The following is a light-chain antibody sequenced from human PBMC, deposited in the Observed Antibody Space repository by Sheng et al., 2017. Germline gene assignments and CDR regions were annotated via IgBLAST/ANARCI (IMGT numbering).Light chain of an antibody. J-gene: IGLJ2*01. CDR2: EVT. CDR1: SSDVGGYHY. CDR3: SSYAGSNIVL. Sequence: QSALTQPPSTSGSPGQSVTISCTGTSSDVGGYHYVSWYQQHPGKAPKLMIYEVTKRPSGVPDRFSGSKSGNTASLTVSGLQAEDEADYYCSSYAGSNIVLFGGGTKLTVL. V-gene: IGLV2-8*01.